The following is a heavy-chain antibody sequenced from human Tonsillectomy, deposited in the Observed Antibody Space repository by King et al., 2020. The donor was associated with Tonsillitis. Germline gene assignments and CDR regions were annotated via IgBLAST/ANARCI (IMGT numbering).Heavy chain of an antibody. D-gene: IGHD5-24*01. J-gene: IGHJ4*02. CDR3: AKAGGMATIFDY. CDR1: GFTFRSYG. Sequence: QLVQSGGGVVQPGRSLRLSCAASGFTFRSYGMHWVRQAPGQGLEWVAGISYDGSIKYYADSLKGRFTISRDNSKNTLYLQMNSLRAEDTAVYYCAKAGGMATIFDYWGQGTLVTVSS. V-gene: IGHV3-30*18. CDR2: ISYDGSIK.